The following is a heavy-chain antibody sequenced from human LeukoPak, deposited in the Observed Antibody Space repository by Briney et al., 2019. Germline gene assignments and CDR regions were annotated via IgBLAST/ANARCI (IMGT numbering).Heavy chain of an antibody. J-gene: IGHJ4*02. V-gene: IGHV4-38-2*02. CDR2: IFHTGST. CDR1: GYSISDGNY. D-gene: IGHD5-24*01. CDR3: ARRRDGYNFGSFYFDY. Sequence: SETLSLTCTVSGYSISDGNYWGWIRQPPGKGLEWIGSIFHTGSTYDNPSLKSRVTTSVDTSKNQFSLSLNSVTAADTAVYYCARRRDGYNFGSFYFDYWGQGILVTVSS.